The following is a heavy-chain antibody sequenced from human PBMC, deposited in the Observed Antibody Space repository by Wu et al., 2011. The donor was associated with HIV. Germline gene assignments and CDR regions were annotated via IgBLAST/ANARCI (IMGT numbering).Heavy chain of an antibody. D-gene: IGHD3-10*01. CDR1: GYTFTDYY. V-gene: IGHV1-2*02. CDR2: INPNSGGT. CDR3: AGRGRSLIDN. J-gene: IGHJ4*02. Sequence: QVQLVQSGAEVRKPGASVKLSCKASGYTFTDYYIHWVRQAPGQGLEWMGWINPNSGGTNYAQKSQDRVTMTRDTSINTAYMELSSLRYDDTAVYYCAGRGRSLIDNWGQGTLVIVSS.